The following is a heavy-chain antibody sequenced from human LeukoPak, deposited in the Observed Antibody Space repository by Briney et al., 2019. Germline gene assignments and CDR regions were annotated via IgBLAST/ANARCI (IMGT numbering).Heavy chain of an antibody. CDR1: GYTFTGYY. J-gene: IGHJ4*02. V-gene: IGHV1-2*02. D-gene: IGHD2-2*01. CDR3: AREWYCSSTSCSDY. Sequence: GASVKVSCKASGYTFTGYYTHWVRQAPGQGLEWMGWINPNSGGTNYAQKFQGRVTMTRDTSISTAYMELSRLRSDDTAVYYCAREWYCSSTSCSDYWGQGTLVTVSS. CDR2: INPNSGGT.